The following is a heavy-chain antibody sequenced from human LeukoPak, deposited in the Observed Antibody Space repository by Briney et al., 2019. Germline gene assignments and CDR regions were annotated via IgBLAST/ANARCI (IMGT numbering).Heavy chain of an antibody. CDR2: IYHSGST. D-gene: IGHD3-22*01. CDR1: GYSISSGYY. J-gene: IGHJ4*02. CDR3: ARGYYDSSGYYSGNY. V-gene: IGHV4-38-2*02. Sequence: ETSETLSLTCTVSGYSISSGYYWGWIRQPPGKGLEWIGSIYHSGSTYYNPSLKSRVTISVDTSKDQFSLKLSSVTAADTAVYYCARGYYDSSGYYSGNYWGQGTLVTVSS.